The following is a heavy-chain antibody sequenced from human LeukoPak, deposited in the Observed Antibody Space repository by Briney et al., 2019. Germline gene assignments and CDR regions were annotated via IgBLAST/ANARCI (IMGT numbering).Heavy chain of an antibody. J-gene: IGHJ5*02. V-gene: IGHV3-7*03. CDR3: AKDVRRCNGGCT. Sequence: QSGGSLRLSCAASGFTFSSYWMSWVRQAPGKGLEWVANIKQDGSEKYYVDSVKGRFTISRDNAKNSLYLQMNSLRVEDAAIYYCAKDVRRCNGGCTWGQGTLVTVSS. CDR2: IKQDGSEK. CDR1: GFTFSSYW. D-gene: IGHD2-8*01.